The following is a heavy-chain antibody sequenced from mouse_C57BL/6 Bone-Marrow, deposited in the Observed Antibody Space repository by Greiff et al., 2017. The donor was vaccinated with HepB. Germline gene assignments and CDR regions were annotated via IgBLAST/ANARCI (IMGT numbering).Heavy chain of an antibody. J-gene: IGHJ2*01. CDR1: GFNIKDDY. D-gene: IGHD2-5*01. CDR3: TTLYYSNPYYCDY. Sequence: EVQLQQSGAELVRPGASVKLSCTASGFNIKDDYMHWVKQRPEQGLEWIGWIDPENGDTEYASKFQGKATITADTSSNTAYLQLSSLTSEDTAVYYCTTLYYSNPYYCDYGGQGTTLTVSS. CDR2: IDPENGDT. V-gene: IGHV14-4*01.